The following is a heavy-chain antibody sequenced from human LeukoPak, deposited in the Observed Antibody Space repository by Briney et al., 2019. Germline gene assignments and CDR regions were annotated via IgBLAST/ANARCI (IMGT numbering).Heavy chain of an antibody. J-gene: IGHJ4*02. V-gene: IGHV4-59*01. CDR1: GGSISSYY. Sequence: SETLSLTCSVSGGSISSYYWSWIRQSPENGLEWIGYIYNSGNTNYNLFLKSRVTISADTSKNQFSLKLTSVTAADTAVYYCARYLGTYGYYFDYWGQGKLVIVS. CDR2: IYNSGNT. CDR3: ARYLGTYGYYFDY. D-gene: IGHD5-24*01.